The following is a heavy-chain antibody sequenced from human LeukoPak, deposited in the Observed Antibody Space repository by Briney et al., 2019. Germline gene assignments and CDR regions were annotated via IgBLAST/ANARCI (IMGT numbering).Heavy chain of an antibody. Sequence: ASVTVSCKASGYTFTTYYLHWVRQAPGQGLEWMGLINPSGGSTSYAQKFQGRVTMTRNTSTSTVYTELSSLRSEDTAVYYCARVVRDGVGSYHFDNWGQGTLVTVSS. D-gene: IGHD3-10*01. V-gene: IGHV1-46*01. CDR2: INPSGGST. J-gene: IGHJ4*02. CDR1: GYTFTTYY. CDR3: ARVVRDGVGSYHFDN.